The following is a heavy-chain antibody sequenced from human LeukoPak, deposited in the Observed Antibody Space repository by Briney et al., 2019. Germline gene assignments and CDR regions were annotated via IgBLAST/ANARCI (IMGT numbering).Heavy chain of an antibody. J-gene: IGHJ4*02. Sequence: PSETLSLTCTVSGGSINRSSYYWGWIRQPPGRGLEWIGSFYYTGSAYHNPSLKSRVTVSVDTSKNQFSLKLSSVTAADTAVYYCARRPVAAPPDYWGQGTLVTVSS. CDR1: GGSINRSSYY. CDR2: FYYTGSA. D-gene: IGHD6-13*01. CDR3: ARRPVAAPPDY. V-gene: IGHV4-39*01.